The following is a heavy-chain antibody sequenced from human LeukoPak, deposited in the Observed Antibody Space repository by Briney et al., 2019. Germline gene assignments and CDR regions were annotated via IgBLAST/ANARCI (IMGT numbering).Heavy chain of an antibody. CDR3: ARGVVVVTAIVPDAFDI. V-gene: IGHV4-59*01. Sequence: SETLSLTCTVTGGSISSYYWSWIRQPPGKGREWIGYIYYSGRTNYNPSLKSRVTISVDTSKNQFSLKLSSVTAADMAVYCCARGVVVVTAIVPDAFDIWGQGTMVTVSS. CDR2: IYYSGRT. D-gene: IGHD2-21*02. CDR1: GGSISSYY. J-gene: IGHJ3*02.